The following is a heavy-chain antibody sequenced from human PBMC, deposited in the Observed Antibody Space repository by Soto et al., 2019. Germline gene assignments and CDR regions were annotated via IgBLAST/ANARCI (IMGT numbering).Heavy chain of an antibody. Sequence: SETLSLTCTVSGGSISSGGYYWSWIRQHPGKGLEWIGYIYYSGSTYYNPSLKSRVTISVDTSKNQFSLKLSSVTAADTAVYYCARNPYYDQPYYYGMDVWGQGTTVTVSS. CDR2: IYYSGST. V-gene: IGHV4-31*03. CDR1: GGSISSGGYY. CDR3: ARNPYYDQPYYYGMDV. D-gene: IGHD1-26*01. J-gene: IGHJ6*02.